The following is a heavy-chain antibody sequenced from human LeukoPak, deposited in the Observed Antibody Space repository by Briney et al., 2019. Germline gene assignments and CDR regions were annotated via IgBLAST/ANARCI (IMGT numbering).Heavy chain of an antibody. CDR1: GYRFTSYW. D-gene: IGHD2-21*02. J-gene: IGHJ4*01. CDR2: IYPGDSDI. V-gene: IGHV5-51*01. CDR3: ARLSYCGGDCYPDFDY. Sequence: GESLKISCKGSGYRFTSYWIGWVRQMPGKGLEWMGIIYPGDSDIRYSPSFQGQVTISADKSISTAYLQWSSLRASDTAMYYCARLSYCGGDCYPDFDYWGHGTLVTVSS.